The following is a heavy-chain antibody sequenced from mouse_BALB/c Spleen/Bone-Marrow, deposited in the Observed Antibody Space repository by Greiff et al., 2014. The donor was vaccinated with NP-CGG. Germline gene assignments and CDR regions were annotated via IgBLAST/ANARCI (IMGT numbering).Heavy chain of an antibody. CDR3: ANLERYAMDY. Sequence: VQLQESGPELVKPGASVKISCKASGYTFTDYYINWVKQKPGQGLEWIGWIYPGSGNTKYNEKFKGKATLTVDTSSSTAYMQLSGLTSEDTAVYFCANLERYAMDYWGQGTSVTVSS. CDR2: IYPGSGNT. V-gene: IGHV1-84*02. J-gene: IGHJ4*01. CDR1: GYTFTDYY.